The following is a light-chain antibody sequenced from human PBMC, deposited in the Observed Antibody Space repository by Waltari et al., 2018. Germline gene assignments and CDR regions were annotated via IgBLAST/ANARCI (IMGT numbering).Light chain of an antibody. CDR1: NYNIGNNF. Sequence: QSVLSQPPSASGTPGQRVTISCSGSNYNIGNNFVYWYHQLPGTAPKRLIYRNNQRPSGVPDRFPGSKSGTSASVAISGLRSEDEADYYCASWDGSLGGVIFGGGTKLTVL. CDR3: ASWDGSLGGVI. J-gene: IGLJ2*01. V-gene: IGLV1-47*01. CDR2: RNN.